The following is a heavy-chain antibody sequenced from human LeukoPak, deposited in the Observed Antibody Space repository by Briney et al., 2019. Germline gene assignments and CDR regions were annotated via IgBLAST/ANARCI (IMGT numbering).Heavy chain of an antibody. V-gene: IGHV3-30*02. CDR3: AKDGRGSGYFPDY. D-gene: IGHD3-22*01. J-gene: IGHJ4*02. CDR2: IRYDGSNK. Sequence: QPGGSLRLSCAASGFTFSSYGMHRVRQAPGKGLEWVAFIRYDGSNKYYADSVKGRITISRDNSKNTLYLQMNSLRAEDTAVYYCAKDGRGSGYFPDYWGQGTLVTVSS. CDR1: GFTFSSYG.